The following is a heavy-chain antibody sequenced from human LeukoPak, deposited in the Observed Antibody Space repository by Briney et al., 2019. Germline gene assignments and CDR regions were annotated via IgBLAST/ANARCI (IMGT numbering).Heavy chain of an antibody. CDR1: GYTFTSYY. CDR2: INPSGGST. CDR3: AREQYSNYVDL. J-gene: IGHJ4*02. V-gene: IGHV1-46*01. D-gene: IGHD4-11*01. Sequence: ASVKVSCKASGYTFTSYYMHWVRQAPGQGLERMGIINPSGGSTSYAQKFQGRVTMTRDTSTSTVYMELSSLRSEDTAVYYCAREQYSNYVDLWGQGTLVTVSS.